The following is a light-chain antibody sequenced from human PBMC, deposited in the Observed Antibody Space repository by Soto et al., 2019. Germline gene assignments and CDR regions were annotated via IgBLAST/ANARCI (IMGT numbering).Light chain of an antibody. V-gene: IGKV3-20*01. J-gene: IGKJ1*01. Sequence: IVLTQSPGTLSLSPGERATLSCRASQSVSSIYLAWYQQKPGQAPRLLIYGISDRATGIPDRFSGSGSGTDFTLTISRLEPEDFAVYYCQQYGTSPWTFGQGTKVEIK. CDR3: QQYGTSPWT. CDR1: QSVSSIY. CDR2: GIS.